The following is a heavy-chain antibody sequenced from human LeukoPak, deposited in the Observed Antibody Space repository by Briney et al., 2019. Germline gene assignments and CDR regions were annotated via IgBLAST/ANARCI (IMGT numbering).Heavy chain of an antibody. CDR2: INPSGGST. J-gene: IGHJ5*02. Sequence: ASVKVSCKASGYTFTSYYMHWVRQAPGQGLEWMGIINPSGGSTSYAQKFQGRVTMTRDMPTSTVYMELSSLRSEDTAVYYCAGAARPSWFDPWRQGTLVTVSS. V-gene: IGHV1-46*01. CDR1: GYTFTSYY. CDR3: AGAARPSWFDP. D-gene: IGHD6-6*01.